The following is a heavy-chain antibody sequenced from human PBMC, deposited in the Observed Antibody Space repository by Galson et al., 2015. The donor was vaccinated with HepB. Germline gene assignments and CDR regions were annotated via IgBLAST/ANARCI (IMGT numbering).Heavy chain of an antibody. CDR1: GFTFSSYS. V-gene: IGHV3-21*01. CDR3: AREGLLVRGPTNWFDP. J-gene: IGHJ5*02. D-gene: IGHD3-10*01. Sequence: SLRLSCAASGFTFSSYSMNWVRQAPGKGLEWVSSISSSSSYIYYADSVKGRFTISRDNAKNSLYLQMNSLRAEDTAVYYCAREGLLVRGPTNWFDPWGQGTLVTVSS. CDR2: ISSSSSYI.